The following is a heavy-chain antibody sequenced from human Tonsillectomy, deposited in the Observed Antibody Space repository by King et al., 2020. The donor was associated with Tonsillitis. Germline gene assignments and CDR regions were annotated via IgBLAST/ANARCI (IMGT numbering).Heavy chain of an antibody. V-gene: IGHV3-30*02. CDR2: IRYDGSNK. D-gene: IGHD3-22*01. CDR1: EFTFSNYG. CDR3: AKVSHYYDSSGYFEP. Sequence: VQLVESGGGVVQPGGSLRLSCAASEFTFSNYGMHWVRQAPGRGLEWVAFIRYDGSNKYYADSGKGRFTISRDNSKNTLYLQMNSLRAEDTGVYYCAKVSHYYDSSGYFEPWGQGTLVTVSS. J-gene: IGHJ5*02.